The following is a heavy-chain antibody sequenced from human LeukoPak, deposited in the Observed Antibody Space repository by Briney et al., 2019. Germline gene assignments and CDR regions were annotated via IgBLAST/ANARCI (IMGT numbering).Heavy chain of an antibody. CDR2: ISSSSSYI. CDR3: AELGITMIGGV. D-gene: IGHD3-10*02. V-gene: IGHV3-21*01. J-gene: IGHJ6*04. Sequence: GGSLRLSCAGSGFTFSSYSMNWVRQAPGKGLEWVSCISSSSSYIYYADSVKGRFTISRDNAKNSLYLQMNSLRAEDTAVYYCAELGITMIGGVWGKGTTVTISS. CDR1: GFTFSSYS.